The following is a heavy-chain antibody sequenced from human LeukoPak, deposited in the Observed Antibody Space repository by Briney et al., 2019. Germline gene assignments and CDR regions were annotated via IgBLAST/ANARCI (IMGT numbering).Heavy chain of an antibody. CDR1: GGSFSGYY. CDR2: INHSGST. D-gene: IGHD3-16*01. Sequence: PSETLSLTCAVYGGSFSGYYWSWIRQPPGKGLEWIGEINHSGSTNYNPSLKSRVTISVDTSKNQFSLKLSSVTAADTAVYYCARASSINLPHRGGAHSDQSWFDPWGQGTLVTVSS. V-gene: IGHV4-34*01. J-gene: IGHJ5*02. CDR3: ARASSINLPHRGGAHSDQSWFDP.